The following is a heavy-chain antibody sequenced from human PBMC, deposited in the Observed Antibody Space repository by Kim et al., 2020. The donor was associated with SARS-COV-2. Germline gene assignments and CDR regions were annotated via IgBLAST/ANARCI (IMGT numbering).Heavy chain of an antibody. D-gene: IGHD3-10*01. J-gene: IGHJ5*02. Sequence: DSGRGRFTISRDNTKNTLYLRMKSLRAKDTAVYYCAKERGGGRGSGGFDPWGQGTLVTVSS. CDR3: AKERGGGRGSGGFDP. V-gene: IGHV3-23*01.